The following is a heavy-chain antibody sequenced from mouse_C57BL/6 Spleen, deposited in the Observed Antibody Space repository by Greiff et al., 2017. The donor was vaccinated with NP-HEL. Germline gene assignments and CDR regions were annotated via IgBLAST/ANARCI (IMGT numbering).Heavy chain of an antibody. CDR3: ARGIYDGYYFFAY. J-gene: IGHJ3*01. Sequence: VQLQHSGAELVKPGASVKISCKASGYAFSSYWMNWVKQRPGKGLEWIGQIYPGDGDTNYNGKFKGKATLTADKSSSTAYMQLSSLTSEDSAVYFCARGIYDGYYFFAYWGQETLVTVSA. CDR2: IYPGDGDT. V-gene: IGHV1-80*01. CDR1: GYAFSSYW. D-gene: IGHD2-3*01.